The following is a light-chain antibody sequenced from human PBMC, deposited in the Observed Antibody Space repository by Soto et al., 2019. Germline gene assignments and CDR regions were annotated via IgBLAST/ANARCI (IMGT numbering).Light chain of an antibody. V-gene: IGLV2-14*03. CDR2: NVY. Sequence: QSVLTQPASLSGSPGQSITISCTGTSSDVGAYNFVSWHQQHPGKAPKLMIYNVYDRPSGISYRSSGSKSGNTASLTISGLQGEDEADYYCSAYTVSRTYVFGTGTKVTVL. J-gene: IGLJ1*01. CDR3: SAYTVSRTYV. CDR1: SSDVGAYNF.